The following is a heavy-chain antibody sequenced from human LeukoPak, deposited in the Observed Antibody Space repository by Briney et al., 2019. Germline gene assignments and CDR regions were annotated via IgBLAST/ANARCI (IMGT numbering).Heavy chain of an antibody. CDR2: ISAYNGNT. Sequence: ASVKVSCKASGYTFTNYGITWVRQAPGQGLEWMGRISAYNGNTNYAQKLQGRVTMTTDTSTGTAYMELRSLRSDDTAVYYCARDLLTYYYDSRGYYDYYFDYWGQGSLVTVSS. J-gene: IGHJ4*02. CDR1: GYTFTNYG. CDR3: ARDLLTYYYDSRGYYDYYFDY. D-gene: IGHD3-22*01. V-gene: IGHV1-18*01.